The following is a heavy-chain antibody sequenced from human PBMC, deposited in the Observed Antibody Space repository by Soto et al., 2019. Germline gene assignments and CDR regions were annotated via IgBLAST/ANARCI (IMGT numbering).Heavy chain of an antibody. Sequence: ASVKVSCKASGYTLTELSMHWVRQAPGRGLEWMGGFDPEDGETIYAQKFQGRVTMTEDTSTDTAYMELSSLRSEDTAVYYCATDLSLYRRGSYYNRYWGQGTLVTVSS. CDR1: GYTLTELS. V-gene: IGHV1-24*01. CDR2: FDPEDGET. D-gene: IGHD3-10*01. J-gene: IGHJ4*02. CDR3: ATDLSLYRRGSYYNRY.